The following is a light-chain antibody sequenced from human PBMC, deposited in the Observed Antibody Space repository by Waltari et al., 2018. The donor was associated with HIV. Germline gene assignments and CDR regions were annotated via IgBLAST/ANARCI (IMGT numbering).Light chain of an antibody. CDR1: VLPKQY. J-gene: IGLJ7*01. CDR3: QSADSSGTYAV. V-gene: IGLV3-25*03. Sequence: SYELTQPPSVSVSPGQTARITCSGDVLPKQYAYWYQQKPVQAPVVVISKDSERPSGIPERFSGSSSGTTVTLTISGVQAEDEADYYCQSADSSGTYAVFGGGTQLTVL. CDR2: KDS.